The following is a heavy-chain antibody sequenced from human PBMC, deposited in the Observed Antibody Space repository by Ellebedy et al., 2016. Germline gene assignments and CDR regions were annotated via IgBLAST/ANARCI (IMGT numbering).Heavy chain of an antibody. Sequence: ASVKVSCKASGYTFTSYYMHWVRQAPGQGLEWMGIISPSGGSTTYAQKFQGRVTMTRDTSTSTVYMELSSLRSEDTAVYYCARLYVDYVYYYDSRRDYWGQGTLATVSS. CDR1: GYTFTSYY. CDR2: ISPSGGST. D-gene: IGHD3-22*01. CDR3: ARLYVDYVYYYDSRRDY. J-gene: IGHJ4*02. V-gene: IGHV1-46*01.